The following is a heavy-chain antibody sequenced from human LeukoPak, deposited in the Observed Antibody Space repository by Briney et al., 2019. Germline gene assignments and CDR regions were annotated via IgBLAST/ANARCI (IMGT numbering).Heavy chain of an antibody. CDR2: INAYSGST. V-gene: IGHV1-18*01. D-gene: IGHD4-11*01. Sequence: GASVKVSCKASGYTFTSYGISWVRQAPGQGLEWMGWINAYSGSTNYAQKFQGRVTMTRDTSISTAYMDLSSLTSDDTAIYYCARAASGTVDYFQHWGQGTLVTVSS. J-gene: IGHJ1*01. CDR1: GYTFTSYG. CDR3: ARAASGTVDYFQH.